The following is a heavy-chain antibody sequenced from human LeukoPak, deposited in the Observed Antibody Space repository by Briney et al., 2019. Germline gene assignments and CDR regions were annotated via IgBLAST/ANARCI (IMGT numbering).Heavy chain of an antibody. Sequence: PSGTLSLTCAVSGGSISSSNWWSWVRQPPGKGLEWIGEIYHSGSTNYNPSLKSRVTISVDKSKNQFSLKLSSVTAADTAVYYCARAPRITIFGVVNWFDPWGQGTLVTVSS. D-gene: IGHD3-3*01. CDR2: IYHSGST. V-gene: IGHV4-4*02. J-gene: IGHJ5*02. CDR3: ARAPRITIFGVVNWFDP. CDR1: GGSISSSNW.